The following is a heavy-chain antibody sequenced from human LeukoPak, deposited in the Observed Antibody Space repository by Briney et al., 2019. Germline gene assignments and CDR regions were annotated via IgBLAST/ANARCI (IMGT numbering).Heavy chain of an antibody. V-gene: IGHV3-23*01. J-gene: IGHJ4*02. CDR1: GFTFTDYA. CDR3: VKARTPYNSGFDY. D-gene: IGHD6-19*01. CDR2: ISASGSTT. Sequence: PGGSLRLSCAASGFTFTDYAMGWVRQAPGEGLEWASTISASGSTTYYADSVRGRFTISRDNSKNTLSLQMSSLRAEDTAVYYCVKARTPYNSGFDYWGQGTLVAVSS.